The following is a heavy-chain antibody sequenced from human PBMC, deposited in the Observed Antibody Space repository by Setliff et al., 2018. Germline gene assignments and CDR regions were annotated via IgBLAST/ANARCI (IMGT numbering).Heavy chain of an antibody. CDR3: ASRTAGPGGWFDY. Sequence: SETLSLTCTVSGGSVSSTSYYWGWIRQPPGKGLEWIGTIYYTGTTYYSPSLKSRVTISVDTSKNQFSLSLTSVTAADTAIYYCASRTAGPGGWFDYWGQGALVTVSS. J-gene: IGHJ5*01. CDR2: IYYTGTT. CDR1: GGSVSSTSYY. D-gene: IGHD6-13*01. V-gene: IGHV4-39*01.